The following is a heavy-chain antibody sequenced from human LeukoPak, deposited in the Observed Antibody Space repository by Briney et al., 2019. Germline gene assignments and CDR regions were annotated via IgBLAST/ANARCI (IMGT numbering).Heavy chain of an antibody. D-gene: IGHD3-3*01. V-gene: IGHV4-61*02. CDR1: GGSISSGSYY. CDR2: IYTSGST. CDR3: AREIDFWSDPNWFDP. J-gene: IGHJ5*02. Sequence: SETLSLTCTVSGGSISSGSYYWSWIRQPAGKGLEWIGRIYTSGSTNYNPSLKSRVTISVDTSKNQFSLKLSSVTAADTAMYYCAREIDFWSDPNWFDPWGQGTLVTVSS.